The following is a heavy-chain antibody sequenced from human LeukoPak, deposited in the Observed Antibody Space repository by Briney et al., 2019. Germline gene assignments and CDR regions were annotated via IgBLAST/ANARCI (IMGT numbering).Heavy chain of an antibody. CDR3: ARGRTDYYDSSASFPALGY. CDR1: GYTFTNYD. V-gene: IGHV1-8*02. D-gene: IGHD3-22*01. CDR2: MNPNNGDT. J-gene: IGHJ4*02. Sequence: ASVTVSFKASGYTFTNYDLNWVRQATGQGLEWMGWMNPNNGDTGYAQKFQGRVTMTRDTSISTAYMELSSLRSEDTAVYYCARGRTDYYDSSASFPALGYWGQGTLVTVSS.